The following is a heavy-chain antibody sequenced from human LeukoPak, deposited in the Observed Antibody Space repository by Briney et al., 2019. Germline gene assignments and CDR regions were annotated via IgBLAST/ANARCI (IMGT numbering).Heavy chain of an antibody. CDR1: GFSISSGYC. CDR3: ARVPHYYNSGAYLIGYVDY. Sequence: SETLSLTCAVSGFSISSGYCWGWIRQPPGKGLEWIGSIYHSGTTYYNPSLKSRVTISVDTSKNQFSLKLNSVTAADTAVYFCARVPHYYNSGAYLIGYVDYWGQGTLVTVSS. J-gene: IGHJ4*02. V-gene: IGHV4-38-2*01. CDR2: IYHSGTT. D-gene: IGHD3-10*01.